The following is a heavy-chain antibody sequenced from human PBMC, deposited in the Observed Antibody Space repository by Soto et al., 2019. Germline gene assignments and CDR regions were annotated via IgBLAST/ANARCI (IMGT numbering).Heavy chain of an antibody. CDR1: GFTFSSYA. CDR3: AKGGPRPGIASLHDAFDI. V-gene: IGHV3-23*01. J-gene: IGHJ3*02. CDR2: ISGSGGST. D-gene: IGHD6-13*01. Sequence: GGSLRLSCAASGFTFSSYAMSWVRQAPGKGLEWVSAISGSGGSTYYADSVKGRFTISRDNSKNTLYLQMNSLRAEDTAVYYCAKGGPRPGIASLHDAFDIWGQGTMVTVSS.